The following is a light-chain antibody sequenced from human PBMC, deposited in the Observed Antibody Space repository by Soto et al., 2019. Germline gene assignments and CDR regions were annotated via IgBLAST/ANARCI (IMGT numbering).Light chain of an antibody. CDR3: QQSHSIPYT. CDR2: TAS. Sequence: DIQMTQSPYSLSASVGDRVTITCRASQTISSYLNWYQQKPGKAPKLLIYTASSLQSGVPSRFSGSGSGTDFTLTISSLQPEDFATYYCQQSHSIPYTFGQGTKLEIK. J-gene: IGKJ2*01. CDR1: QTISSY. V-gene: IGKV1-39*01.